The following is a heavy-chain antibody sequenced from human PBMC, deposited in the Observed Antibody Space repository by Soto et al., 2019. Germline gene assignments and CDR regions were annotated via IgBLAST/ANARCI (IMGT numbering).Heavy chain of an antibody. CDR3: ARGRGSTGYLGREHYFDY. Sequence: GGSLRLSCAASGFTFSSYSMNWVRQAPGKGLEWVSIIDIGGNTYYADSVKDRFTISRDNSRNTLYLHMDSLRAEDTAVYYCARGRGSTGYLGREHYFDYWGQGTLVTSPQ. CDR2: IDIGGNT. CDR1: GFTFSSYS. J-gene: IGHJ4*02. V-gene: IGHV3-66*01. D-gene: IGHD2-2*01.